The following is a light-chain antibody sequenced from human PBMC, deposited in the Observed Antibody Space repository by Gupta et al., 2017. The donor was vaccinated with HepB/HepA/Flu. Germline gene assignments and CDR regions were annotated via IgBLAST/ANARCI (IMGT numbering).Light chain of an antibody. CDR2: DVR. CDR3: SSYTSSGTGV. Sequence: QSALTQPASVSGSPGQSITISCTVTYNYVGGYDYVSWYHQRPGFAPNLLIYDVRDRPAGVALCFSGSKSGNTASLTISGRQAADAADYYCSSYTSSGTGVFGTGTKATV. CDR1: YNYVGGYDY. V-gene: IGLV2-14*03. J-gene: IGLJ1*01.